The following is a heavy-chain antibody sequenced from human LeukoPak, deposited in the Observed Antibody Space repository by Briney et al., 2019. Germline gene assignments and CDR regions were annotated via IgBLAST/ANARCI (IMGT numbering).Heavy chain of an antibody. V-gene: IGHV3-30*02. J-gene: IGHJ6*04. D-gene: IGHD3-3*01. CDR2: IRYDGSSK. CDR3: AKDRWVKYDSNGMDV. CDR1: GFTFSSYG. Sequence: GGSLRLSCAASGFTFSSYGIHWVRQAPGKGLEWVAFIRYDGSSKYYADSVKGRFTISRDNSKNTLYLQMNSLRAEDTAVYYCAKDRWVKYDSNGMDVWGKGTTVTVSS.